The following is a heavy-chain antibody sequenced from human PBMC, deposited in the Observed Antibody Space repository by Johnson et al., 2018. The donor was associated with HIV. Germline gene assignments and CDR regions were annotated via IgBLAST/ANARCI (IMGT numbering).Heavy chain of an antibody. CDR2: IKQDGSER. V-gene: IGHV3-7*01. Sequence: VQLVESGGGLVQPGGSLRLSCAASGFTFSSYWMSWVRQAPGKGLEWVANIKQDGSERYYVDSVKGRFTISRDSSKNTVYLQMNSLRAEDTAVYYCARARDWNYGDIWGQGTMVTVSS. J-gene: IGHJ3*02. CDR3: ARARDWNYGDI. CDR1: GFTFSSYW. D-gene: IGHD1-7*01.